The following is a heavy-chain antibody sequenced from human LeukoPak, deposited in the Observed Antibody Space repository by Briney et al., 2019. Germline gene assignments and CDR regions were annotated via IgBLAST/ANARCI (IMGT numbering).Heavy chain of an antibody. Sequence: PGGSLRLSCAASGFTFSSYSMNWVRQAPGKGLEWVSSISSSSSYIYYADSVKGRFTISRDSAKNSLYLQMNSLRAEDTAVYYCAKDRCSNGIGCLYYYMDVWGKGTMVTISS. CDR3: AKDRCSNGIGCLYYYMDV. CDR1: GFTFSSYS. CDR2: ISSSSSYI. J-gene: IGHJ6*03. V-gene: IGHV3-21*01. D-gene: IGHD2-8*01.